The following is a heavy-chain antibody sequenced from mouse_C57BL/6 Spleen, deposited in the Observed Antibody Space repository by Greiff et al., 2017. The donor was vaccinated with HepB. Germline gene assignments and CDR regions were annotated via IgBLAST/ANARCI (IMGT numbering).Heavy chain of an antibody. CDR3: ARNYGSSRRYAMDY. V-gene: IGHV5-17*01. CDR1: GFTFSDYG. D-gene: IGHD1-1*01. Sequence: EVKLMESGGGLVKPGGSLKLSCAASGFTFSDYGMHWVRQAPAKGLEWVAYISSGSSTIYYADTVKGRFTISRDNAKNTLFLQMTSLRSEDTAMYYCARNYGSSRRYAMDYWGQGTSVTVSS. J-gene: IGHJ4*01. CDR2: ISSGSSTI.